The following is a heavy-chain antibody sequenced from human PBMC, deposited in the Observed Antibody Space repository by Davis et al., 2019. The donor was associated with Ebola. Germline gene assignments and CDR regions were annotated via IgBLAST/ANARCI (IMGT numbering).Heavy chain of an antibody. D-gene: IGHD3-16*01. CDR1: GFTFSSYA. J-gene: IGHJ6*02. CDR2: ISGSGGST. V-gene: IGHV3-23*01. CDR3: ARDLDGGLYYYGMDV. Sequence: GGSLRLSCAASGFTFSSYAMSWVRQAPGKGLEWVSAISGSGGSTYYADSVKGRFTISRDNSKNTLYLQMNSLRAEDTAVYYCARDLDGGLYYYGMDVWGQGTTVTVSS.